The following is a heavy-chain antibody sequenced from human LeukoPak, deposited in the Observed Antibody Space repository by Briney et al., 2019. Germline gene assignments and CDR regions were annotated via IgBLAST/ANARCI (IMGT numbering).Heavy chain of an antibody. Sequence: GGSLRLSCAASGFTVSSNYMTWVRQAPGKGLEWVSFIYTGGSTYYADSVKGRFTISRDNSKNTLYLQMNSLRAEDTAVYYCASPGYDILTPLDYWGQGTLVTVSS. CDR3: ASPGYDILTPLDY. D-gene: IGHD3-9*01. V-gene: IGHV3-53*01. J-gene: IGHJ4*02. CDR2: IYTGGST. CDR1: GFTVSSNY.